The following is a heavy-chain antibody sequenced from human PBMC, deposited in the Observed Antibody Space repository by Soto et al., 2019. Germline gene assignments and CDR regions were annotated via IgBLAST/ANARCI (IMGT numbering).Heavy chain of an antibody. CDR2: ISGRGAST. Sequence: EVQLLESGGGLVQPGGSLRLSCAASGVTFSRYAMGWVRQAPGKGPEWVSSISGRGASTYYADSVKGRFTISRDNSKNTLYLQMNSLRAEDTAIYYCAKDIRVALFGTTTVGMCCVDVWGQGTTVTVSS. V-gene: IGHV3-23*01. CDR1: GVTFSRYA. J-gene: IGHJ6*02. CDR3: AKDIRVALFGTTTVGMCCVDV. D-gene: IGHD6-13*01.